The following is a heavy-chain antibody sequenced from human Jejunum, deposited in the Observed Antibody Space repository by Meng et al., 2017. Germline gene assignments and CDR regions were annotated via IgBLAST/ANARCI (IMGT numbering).Heavy chain of an antibody. CDR3: TKSGYSTSRFDP. CDR2: IKSDGTT. J-gene: IGHJ5*02. Sequence: ESLKLSCAASGFTFSSSWMYWVRQAQGKGLVWVSRIKSDGTTVYADSVKGRFTMSRDNAKNTVFLQMNSLRADDTAMYYCTKSGYSTSRFDPWGQGTLVTVSS. V-gene: IGHV3-74*01. D-gene: IGHD6-13*01. CDR1: GFTFSSSW.